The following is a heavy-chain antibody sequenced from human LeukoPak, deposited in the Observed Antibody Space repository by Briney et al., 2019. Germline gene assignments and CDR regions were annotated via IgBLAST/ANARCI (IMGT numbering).Heavy chain of an antibody. V-gene: IGHV4-4*02. CDR2: IHHSGGI. CDR3: AREGSSYYFDY. D-gene: IGHD3-10*01. CDR1: GDSISSDIW. J-gene: IGHJ4*02. Sequence: ASGTLSLTCAVSGDSISSDIWWNWVRQPPGKGLEWIGEIHHSGGINYNPSLKSRVTISLDKSKNQFSLKLSSVTAADTAVYYCAREGSSYYFDYWGQGTLVTVSS.